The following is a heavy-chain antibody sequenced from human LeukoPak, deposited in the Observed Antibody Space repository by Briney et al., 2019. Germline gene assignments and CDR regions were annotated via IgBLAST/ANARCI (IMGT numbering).Heavy chain of an antibody. CDR2: ISNDGSNK. CDR1: GFTFSSYG. Sequence: GGSLRLSCAASGFTFSSYGMHWVRQAPGKGLEWVAVISNDGSNKYYAASLKGRFTISRDNSKNTLYLQMNSLRAEDAAVYYCAKDVEYSSGWYEGGAFDYWGQGILVTVSS. J-gene: IGHJ4*02. V-gene: IGHV3-30*18. D-gene: IGHD6-19*01. CDR3: AKDVEYSSGWYEGGAFDY.